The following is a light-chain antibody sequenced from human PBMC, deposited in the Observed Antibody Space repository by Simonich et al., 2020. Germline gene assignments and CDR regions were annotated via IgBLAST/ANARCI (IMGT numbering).Light chain of an antibody. V-gene: IGLV1-44*01. CDR2: SSN. J-gene: IGLJ3*02. Sequence: QSVLTQPPSASGTPGQRVTISCSGSSSNIGSNTVNWYQPLPGTAPNLLLYSSNRRPSGVPDRFSGAKSGTSASRAISGLQSEDEADYYCAAWDDSLNGWVFGGGTKLTVL. CDR1: SSNIGSNT. CDR3: AAWDDSLNGWV.